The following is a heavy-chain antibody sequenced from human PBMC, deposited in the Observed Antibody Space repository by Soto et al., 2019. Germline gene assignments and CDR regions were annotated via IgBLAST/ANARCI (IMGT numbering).Heavy chain of an antibody. CDR3: ARGAAPSLNAPFDY. CDR1: GGSFSGYY. CDR2: INHSGST. Sequence: SETLSLTCAVYGGSFSGYYWSWIRQPPGKGLEWIEEINHSGSTNYNPSLKSRVTISVDTSKNQFSLKLSSVTAADTAVYYCARGAAPSLNAPFDYWGQGTLVTVSS. J-gene: IGHJ4*02. V-gene: IGHV4-34*01. D-gene: IGHD6-6*01.